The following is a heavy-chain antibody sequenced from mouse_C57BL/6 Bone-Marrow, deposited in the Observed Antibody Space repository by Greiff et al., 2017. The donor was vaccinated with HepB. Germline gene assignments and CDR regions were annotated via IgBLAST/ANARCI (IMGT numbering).Heavy chain of an antibody. D-gene: IGHD3-3*01. J-gene: IGHJ2*01. CDR2: IYPGSGNT. CDR3: ARERACWGYYFDY. V-gene: IGHV1-76*01. Sequence: QVQLQQSGAELVRPGASVKLSCKASGYTFTDYYINWVKQRPGQGLEWIARIYPGSGNTYYNEKFKGKATLTAEKSSSTAYMQLSSLTSEDSAVYFCARERACWGYYFDYWGQGTTLTVSS. CDR1: GYTFTDYY.